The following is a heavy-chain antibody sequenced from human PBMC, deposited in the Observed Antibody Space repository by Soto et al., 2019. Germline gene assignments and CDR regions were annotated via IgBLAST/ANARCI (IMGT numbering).Heavy chain of an antibody. CDR2: ISWDSSTI. D-gene: IGHD3-16*01. CDR3: VQGRYATMATPLDH. V-gene: IGHV3-9*01. J-gene: IGHJ4*02. Sequence: EVQLVESGGGLVQPGRSLRLSCSASGFTFDNCGMHWVRQAPGKGLEWVAGISWDSSTIGYAESVKGRFIISRDDAKNSLYLQMDSLRGEDTALYYCVQGRYATMATPLDHWGQGTQVIVSS. CDR1: GFTFDNCG.